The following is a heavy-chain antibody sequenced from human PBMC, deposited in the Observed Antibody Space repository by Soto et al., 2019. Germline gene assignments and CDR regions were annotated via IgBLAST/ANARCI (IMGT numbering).Heavy chain of an antibody. J-gene: IGHJ4*02. CDR2: INHSGST. CDR1: GGSFSGYY. D-gene: IGHD2-2*02. Sequence: SETLSLTCAVFGGSFSGYYWSWIRQPPGKGLEWIGEINHSGSTNYNPSLKSRVTISVDTSKNQFSLKLSSVTAADTAVYYCARGYPPAYCSSTSCYKLKRYYFDYWGQGTLVTVSS. V-gene: IGHV4-34*01. CDR3: ARGYPPAYCSSTSCYKLKRYYFDY.